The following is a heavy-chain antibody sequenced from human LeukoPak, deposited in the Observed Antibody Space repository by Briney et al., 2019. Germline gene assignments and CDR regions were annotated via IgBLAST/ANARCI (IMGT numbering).Heavy chain of an antibody. J-gene: IGHJ4*02. CDR3: TRMTAGHDY. D-gene: IGHD2-21*02. CDR2: ISHIGYT. V-gene: IGHV4-34*01. CDR1: GVSFDDYY. Sequence: SETLSLTCAVSGVSFDDYYWSWVRQTPGKGLEWIGEISHIGYTNDSPSLKSRVTLSIDTSRKQFSLNLRSVTVADTGIYYCTRMTAGHDYWGQGTLVTVSS.